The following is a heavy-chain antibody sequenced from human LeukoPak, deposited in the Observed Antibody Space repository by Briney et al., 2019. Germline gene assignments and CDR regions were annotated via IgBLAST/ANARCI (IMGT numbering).Heavy chain of an antibody. CDR1: GGSISSYY. J-gene: IGHJ5*02. CDR2: IYYSGST. CDR3: ARDSFSSSWPKWFDP. D-gene: IGHD6-13*01. Sequence: PSETLSLTCTVSGGSISSYYWSWIRQPPGKGLEWIGYIYYSGSTNYNPSLKSRVTISVDTSKNQFSLKLSSVTAADTAVYYCARDSFSSSWPKWFDPWGQGILVAVSS. V-gene: IGHV4-59*01.